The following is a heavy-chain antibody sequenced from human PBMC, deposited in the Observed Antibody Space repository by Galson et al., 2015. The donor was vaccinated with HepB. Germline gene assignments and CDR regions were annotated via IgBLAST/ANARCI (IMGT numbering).Heavy chain of an antibody. CDR3: ARDHLRYSSGCLDY. CDR2: INPNSGGT. J-gene: IGHJ4*02. V-gene: IGHV1-2*02. D-gene: IGHD6-25*01. CDR1: GYTFTGYS. Sequence: SVKVSCKASGYTFTGYSMHWVRQAPGQGLEWMGWINPNSGGTNYAQKFQGRVTMTRDTSISTAYMELSRLRSDDTAVYYCARDHLRYSSGCLDYWGQGTLVTVSS.